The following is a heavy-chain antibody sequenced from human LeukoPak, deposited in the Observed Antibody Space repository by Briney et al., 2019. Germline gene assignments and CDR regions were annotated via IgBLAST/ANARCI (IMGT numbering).Heavy chain of an antibody. V-gene: IGHV3-33*01. CDR3: ARDVEMATITGFDY. D-gene: IGHD5-24*01. J-gene: IGHJ4*02. CDR2: IWYDGSNK. CDR1: GFTFSSYG. Sequence: GRSLRLSCAASGFTFSSYGMHWVRQAPGKGLEGVAVIWYDGSNKYYADSVKGRFTISRDNSKNTLYLQMNSLRAEDTAVYYCARDVEMATITGFDYWGQGTLVTVSS.